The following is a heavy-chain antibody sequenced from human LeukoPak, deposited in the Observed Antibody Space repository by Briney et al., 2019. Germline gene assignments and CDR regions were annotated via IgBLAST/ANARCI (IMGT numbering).Heavy chain of an antibody. CDR3: ARHGYSSSWYTNWSYYYYMDV. Sequence: PGESLKISCKGSGYSLTSYWISWVGQMPGKGLEWMGSIYPGDSDTRYSPSFQGQDTIPADKSISTAYLQWSSLKASDTAMYYCARHGYSSSWYTNWSYYYYMDVWGKGTTVTVSS. CDR1: GYSLTSYW. J-gene: IGHJ6*03. V-gene: IGHV5-51*01. D-gene: IGHD6-13*01. CDR2: IYPGDSDT.